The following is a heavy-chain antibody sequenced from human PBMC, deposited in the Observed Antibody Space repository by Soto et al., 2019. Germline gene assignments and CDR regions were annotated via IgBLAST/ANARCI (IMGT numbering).Heavy chain of an antibody. J-gene: IGHJ6*03. CDR3: ARGVRFLEWLKYYYYMDV. Sequence: ASVKVSCKASGYTFTSYDINWVRQATGQGLEWMGWMNPNSGNTGYAQKFQGRVTMTRNTSISTAYMELSSLKSDDTAVYYCARGVRFLEWLKYYYYMDVCGKGTTVTVSS. CDR2: MNPNSGNT. D-gene: IGHD3-3*01. V-gene: IGHV1-8*01. CDR1: GYTFTSYD.